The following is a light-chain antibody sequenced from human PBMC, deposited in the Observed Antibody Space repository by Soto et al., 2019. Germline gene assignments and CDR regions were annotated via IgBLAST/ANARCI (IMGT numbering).Light chain of an antibody. CDR2: DAS. V-gene: IGKV3-11*01. Sequence: EIVLTQSPATLSLSPGERATLSCRASQSVSSYLAWYQQKPGQAPRLLIYDASNRATGIPARFSGSGSGTDFTLTIISLEPENFTVYYCQQRSNWPITSGQGTRLEIK. J-gene: IGKJ5*01. CDR1: QSVSSY. CDR3: QQRSNWPIT.